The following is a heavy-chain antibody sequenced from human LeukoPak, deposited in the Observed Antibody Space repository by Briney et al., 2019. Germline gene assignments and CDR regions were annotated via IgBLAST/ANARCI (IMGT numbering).Heavy chain of an antibody. CDR2: VYHTGST. Sequence: SETLSLTCTVSGGSIYNYYWSWVRQPPGKGLEWIGYVYHTGSTTYNPSLKSRVPISVDTSKKEFSLKLTFVTAADTAIYYCARGVTFEYWGQGILVTVSS. J-gene: IGHJ4*02. CDR1: GGSIYNYY. CDR3: ARGVTFEY. V-gene: IGHV4-59*01.